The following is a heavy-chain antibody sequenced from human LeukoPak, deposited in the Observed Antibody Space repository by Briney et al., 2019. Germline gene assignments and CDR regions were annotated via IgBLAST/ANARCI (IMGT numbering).Heavy chain of an antibody. CDR1: GSTFSDYY. Sequence: AGGSLRLSCAASGSTFSDYYMSWIRQAPGKGLEWVSYISSSGSTIYYADSVKGRFTISRDNAKNSLYLQMNSLRAEDTAVYYCARPSLGSGWLLDAFDIWGQGAMVTVSS. CDR3: ARPSLGSGWLLDAFDI. J-gene: IGHJ3*02. V-gene: IGHV3-11*01. CDR2: ISSSGSTI. D-gene: IGHD6-19*01.